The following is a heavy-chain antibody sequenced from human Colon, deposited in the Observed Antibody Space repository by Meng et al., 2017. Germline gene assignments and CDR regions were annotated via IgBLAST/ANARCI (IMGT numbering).Heavy chain of an antibody. D-gene: IGHD3-22*01. CDR3: VRASRGSRLSLDY. V-gene: IGHV4-59*01. J-gene: IGHJ4*02. CDR2: ISDTGAT. CDR1: GGSMTSYY. Sequence: SETLSLTCTVSGGSMTSYYWSGIRQPPGKGREWIEYISDTGATNYSPSLKSRVTTSVDTSKSQFSLKLNSVTAADTAVYCCVRASRGSRLSLDYWGQGTLVTVSS.